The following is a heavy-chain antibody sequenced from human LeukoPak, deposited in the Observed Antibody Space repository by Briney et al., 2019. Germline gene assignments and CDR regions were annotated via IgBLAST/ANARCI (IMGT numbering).Heavy chain of an antibody. D-gene: IGHD1-26*01. V-gene: IGHV1-2*02. CDR3: ARASRGWEPYDAFDI. CDR2: INPNSGGT. Sequence: GASVKVSCKASGYTFTGYYMHWVRQAPGQGLEWMGWINPNSGGTNYAQKFQGRVTMTRDTSISTAYMELSRLRSDDTAVYYCARASRGWEPYDAFDIWGQGTMVTVSS. J-gene: IGHJ3*02. CDR1: GYTFTGYY.